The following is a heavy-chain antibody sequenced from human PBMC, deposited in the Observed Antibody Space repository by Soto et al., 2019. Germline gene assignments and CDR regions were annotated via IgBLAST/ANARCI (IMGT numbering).Heavy chain of an antibody. CDR2: IWYDGSNK. CDR1: GFTFSSYG. CDR3: ARDPETRIDYYYYGMDV. Sequence: GGSLRLSCAASGFTFSSYGMHWVRQAPGKGLEWVAVIWYDGSNKYYADSVKGRFTISRDNSKNTLYLQMNSLRAEGTAVYYCARDPETRIDYYYYGMDVWGQGTTVTVSS. V-gene: IGHV3-33*01. J-gene: IGHJ6*02. D-gene: IGHD1-26*01.